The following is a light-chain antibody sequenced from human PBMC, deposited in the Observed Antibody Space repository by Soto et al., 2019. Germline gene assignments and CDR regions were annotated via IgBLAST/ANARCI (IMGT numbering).Light chain of an antibody. CDR1: SSDVGGYNY. J-gene: IGLJ1*01. CDR3: SSYAGSSNV. Sequence: QSLLTQPPCASVSPGQSVAISCTGTSSDVGGYNYVSWYQQHPGKAPKLMIYEVNKRPSGVPDRFSGSKSGNTASLTVSGLQAEDEADYYCSSYAGSSNVFGTGTKSPS. V-gene: IGLV2-8*01. CDR2: EVN.